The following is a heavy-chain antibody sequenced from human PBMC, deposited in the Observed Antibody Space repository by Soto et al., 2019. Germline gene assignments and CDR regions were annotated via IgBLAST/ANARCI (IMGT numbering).Heavy chain of an antibody. J-gene: IGHJ4*02. CDR1: GFSLTTSGVG. D-gene: IGHD3-3*01. CDR3: AHRVLRTVFGLVTTTAIYFEF. V-gene: IGHV2-5*02. Sequence: QITLNESGPTVVRPTETLTLTCRFSGFSLTTSGVGVGWIRQSPGKAPEWLALIYWDDDKRYSASLKSRLTITKDTAKNQVVLTVSDLDPTDTATYYRAHRVLRTVFGLVTTTAIYFEFWGQRTPVAVSS. CDR2: IYWDDDK.